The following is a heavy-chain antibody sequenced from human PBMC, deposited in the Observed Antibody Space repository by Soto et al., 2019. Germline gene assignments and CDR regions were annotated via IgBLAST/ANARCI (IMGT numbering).Heavy chain of an antibody. CDR3: ARDSGENCGGTRRPPHI. V-gene: IGHV1-69*06. Sequence: SVKVSCKASGGTFSSYAISWVRQAPGQGLEWMGGIIPIFGTANYAQKFQGRVTITADKSTSTAHMELSSLRSEGTAVYYCARDSGENCGGTRRPPHIWGEGTTETVS. J-gene: IGHJ6*02. CDR2: IIPIFGTA. D-gene: IGHD2-21*01. CDR1: GGTFSSYA.